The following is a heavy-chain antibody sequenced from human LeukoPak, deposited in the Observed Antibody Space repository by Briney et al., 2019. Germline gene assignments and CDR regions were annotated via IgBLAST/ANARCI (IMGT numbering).Heavy chain of an antibody. CDR2: IHYSGST. Sequence: SETLSLTCIISGGSSSSYYWSWIRRPPGKGLEWIGYIHYSGSTNYNPSLRSRATISLDTSKNQFSLKLTSVTAADTAVYYCARRASGSYPDYFDYWGQGTLVTVSS. CDR1: GGSSSSYY. D-gene: IGHD1-26*01. J-gene: IGHJ4*02. V-gene: IGHV4-59*08. CDR3: ARRASGSYPDYFDY.